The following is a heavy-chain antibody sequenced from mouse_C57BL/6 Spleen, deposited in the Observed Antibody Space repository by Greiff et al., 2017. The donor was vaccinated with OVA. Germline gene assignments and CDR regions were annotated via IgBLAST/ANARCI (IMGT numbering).Heavy chain of an antibody. CDR2: INPNYGTT. V-gene: IGHV1-39*01. D-gene: IGHD2-4*01. CDR3: ARSYDYDVEYFDY. CDR1: GYSFTDYN. Sequence: EVQLQQSGPELVKPGASVKISCTASGYSFTDYNMNWVKQSTGKSLEWIGVINPNYGTTSYNQKFKGKATLTVDQSSSTAYMQLNSLTSEDSAVYYCARSYDYDVEYFDYWGQGTTLTVSS. J-gene: IGHJ2*01.